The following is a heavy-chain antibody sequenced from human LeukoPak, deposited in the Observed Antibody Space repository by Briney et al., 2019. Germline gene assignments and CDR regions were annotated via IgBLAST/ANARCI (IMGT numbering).Heavy chain of an antibody. CDR1: GYTPTGYY. V-gene: IGHV1-2*02. D-gene: IGHD6-13*01. J-gene: IGHJ4*02. Sequence: ASLKVSSKASGYTPTGYYIHWVRQAPAQGLEWTRWINPNSGGTNYAQKFQGRVTMTRDTSISTAYMELSRLRSDDTAVYYCARSKLAAAGTSFDYWGQGTLVTVSS. CDR2: INPNSGGT. CDR3: ARSKLAAAGTSFDY.